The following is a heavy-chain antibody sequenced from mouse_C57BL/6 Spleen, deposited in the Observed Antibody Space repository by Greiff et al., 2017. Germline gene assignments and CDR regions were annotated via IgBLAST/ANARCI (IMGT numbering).Heavy chain of an antibody. D-gene: IGHD2-1*01. CDR2: IDPGDGDT. V-gene: IGHV1-82*01. CDR1: GYAFSSSW. CDR3: ARDYGNYGDYAMDY. Sequence: QVQLQQSGPELVKPGASVKISCKASGYAFSSSWMNWVKQRPGKGLEWIGRIDPGDGDTNYNGKFKGKATLTADKSCSTAYMQLSSLTSEDSAVYFCARDYGNYGDYAMDYWGQGTSVTVSS. J-gene: IGHJ4*01.